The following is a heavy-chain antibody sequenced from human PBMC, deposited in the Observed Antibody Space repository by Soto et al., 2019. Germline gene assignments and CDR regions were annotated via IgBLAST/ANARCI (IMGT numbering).Heavy chain of an antibody. Sequence: GGSLRLSCAASGFTVSRSYMSWVRQAPGKGLEWVSTIYTPGSTYYADSVKGRFTISRDNSKNTLYLQMNGLRAEDTAVYYCARALVGSTTDFDYWGQGTLVTVSS. CDR3: ARALVGSTTDFDY. V-gene: IGHV3-53*01. CDR2: IYTPGST. J-gene: IGHJ4*02. D-gene: IGHD1-26*01. CDR1: GFTVSRSY.